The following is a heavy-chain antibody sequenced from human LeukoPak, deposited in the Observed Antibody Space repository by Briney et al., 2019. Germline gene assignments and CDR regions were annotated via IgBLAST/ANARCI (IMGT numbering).Heavy chain of an antibody. V-gene: IGHV3-53*01. J-gene: IGHJ4*02. Sequence: GGSLRLSCVASGFIVSNNYMSWVRQAPGKGLEWVSVLYNAGSTYYADSVKGRFTISRDNSKNTLYLQMYSLRAEDTAVYYCASLKGIFDYFDYWGQGILVTVCS. CDR3: ASLKGIFDYFDY. D-gene: IGHD2-15*01. CDR1: GFIVSNNY. CDR2: LYNAGST.